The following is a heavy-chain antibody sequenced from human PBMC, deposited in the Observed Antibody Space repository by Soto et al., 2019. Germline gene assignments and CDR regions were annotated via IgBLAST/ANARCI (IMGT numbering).Heavy chain of an antibody. Sequence: QVQLQESGPGLVKPSGTLSLTCAVSSGSISSSNWWIWVRQPPGKGLEWIGEIYHSGSTNYNPSLKSRVTISVDKSKNQFSLKLSSVTAADTAVYYCARASPKEGSGWDRGGAGVDYWGQGTLVTVSS. D-gene: IGHD6-19*01. CDR2: IYHSGST. CDR1: SGSISSSNW. J-gene: IGHJ4*02. V-gene: IGHV4-4*02. CDR3: ARASPKEGSGWDRGGAGVDY.